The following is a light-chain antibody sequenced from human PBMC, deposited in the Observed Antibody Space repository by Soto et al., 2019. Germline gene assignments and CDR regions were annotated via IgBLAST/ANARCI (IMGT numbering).Light chain of an antibody. Sequence: QSALTQPASMSGSPGQSITISCSGTSNDVGGYNYVSWYQQHPGKVPKLIIHEVSNRPSGVSNRFSGSKSGNTASLTISSIKAEDEAEYYCSSHTSTAFYVFGTGTKLTVL. CDR1: SNDVGGYNY. J-gene: IGLJ1*01. CDR2: EVS. V-gene: IGLV2-14*01. CDR3: SSHTSTAFYV.